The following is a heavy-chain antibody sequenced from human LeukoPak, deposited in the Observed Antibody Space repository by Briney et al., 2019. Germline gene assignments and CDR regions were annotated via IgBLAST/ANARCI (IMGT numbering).Heavy chain of an antibody. CDR3: ARPLYSSSSMGFDY. Sequence: ASVKVSCKASGGTFSSYGISWVRQAPGQGLEWMGWISAYNGNTNYAQKLQGRVTMTTDTSTSTAYMELRSLRSDDTAVYYCARPLYSSSSMGFDYWGQGTLVTVSS. CDR1: GGTFSSYG. J-gene: IGHJ4*02. D-gene: IGHD6-13*01. CDR2: ISAYNGNT. V-gene: IGHV1-18*01.